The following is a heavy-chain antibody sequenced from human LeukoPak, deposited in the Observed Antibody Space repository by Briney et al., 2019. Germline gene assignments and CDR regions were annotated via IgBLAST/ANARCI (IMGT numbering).Heavy chain of an antibody. CDR1: GGSISSYY. D-gene: IGHD6-19*01. Sequence: SETLSLTCTVSGGSISSYYWSWIRQPPGKGLEWIGYIHYSGSTNYNPSLKSRVTISVDTSKNQFSLKLSSVTAADTAVYYCARKQWQVSHYFDYWGQGTLVIVSS. J-gene: IGHJ4*02. CDR2: IHYSGST. CDR3: ARKQWQVSHYFDY. V-gene: IGHV4-59*08.